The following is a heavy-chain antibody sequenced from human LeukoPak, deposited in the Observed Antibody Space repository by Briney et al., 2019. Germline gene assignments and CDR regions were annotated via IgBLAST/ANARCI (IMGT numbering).Heavy chain of an antibody. Sequence: GASVKVSCKASGGTFSSYAISWVRQAPGQGLEWMGGIIPIFGTANYAQKFQGRVTITADKSTSTDYMELSSLRSEDTAVYYCAKANSYYDILTGYEFWGQGTLVTVS. CDR1: GGTFSSYA. CDR2: IIPIFGTA. CDR3: AKANSYYDILTGYEF. J-gene: IGHJ4*02. V-gene: IGHV1-69*06. D-gene: IGHD3-9*01.